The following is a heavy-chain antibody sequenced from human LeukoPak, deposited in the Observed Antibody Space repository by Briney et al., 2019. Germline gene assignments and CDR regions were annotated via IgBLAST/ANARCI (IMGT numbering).Heavy chain of an antibody. J-gene: IGHJ4*02. V-gene: IGHV4-34*01. D-gene: IGHD2-15*01. CDR2: INHSGNT. Sequence: PSETLSLTRAVYGGSFSGYYWSWIRQPPGKGLEWIGEINHSGNTNYNPSLKSRVTISVDTSKNQFSLKLSSVTAADTAVYYCASSILGYCSGGSCYPHYWGQGTLVTVSS. CDR1: GGSFSGYY. CDR3: ASSILGYCSGGSCYPHY.